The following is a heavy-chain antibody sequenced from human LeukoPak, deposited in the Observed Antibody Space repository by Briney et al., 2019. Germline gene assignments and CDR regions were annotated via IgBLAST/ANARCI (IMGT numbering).Heavy chain of an antibody. CDR3: ARSSGTGTFSY. J-gene: IGHJ4*02. CDR2: VYYGRSP. CDR1: GDSISRSTYY. D-gene: IGHD6-25*01. V-gene: IGHV4-39*02. Sequence: PSETLSLTCTVSGDSISRSTYYWAWIRQPPGKGLEWIGSVYYGRSPYFNPSLESRATISVDTSKDHFSLKMSSVTAADTAVYYCARSSGTGTFSYWGQGTLVTVSS.